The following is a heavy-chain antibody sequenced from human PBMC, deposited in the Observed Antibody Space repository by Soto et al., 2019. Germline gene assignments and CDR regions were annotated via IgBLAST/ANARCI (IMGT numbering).Heavy chain of an antibody. V-gene: IGHV1-18*01. CDR3: ARVGDYGGKGWVPYGETYLG. J-gene: IGHJ4*02. Sequence: ASVKVSCKASGYSFTNYGISWVRQAPGQGLEWMGWISGHNGNANYAQKLQGRVTMTTDTSTSTAYMELSSVTAADTAVYYCARVGDYGGKGWVPYGETYLGWGQGTLVTVSS. CDR2: ISGHNGNA. D-gene: IGHD4-17*01. CDR1: GYSFTNYG.